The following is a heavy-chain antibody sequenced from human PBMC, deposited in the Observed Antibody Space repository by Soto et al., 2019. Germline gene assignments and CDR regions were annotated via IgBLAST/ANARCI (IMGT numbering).Heavy chain of an antibody. V-gene: IGHV3-33*01. Sequence: QVQLVESGGGVVQPGRSLRLSCAASGFTFNTYGMHWVRQAPGKGPEWVAVIWSDGSNKYHADSVKGRFTISRDNSENSLYLQTNSLRVEEPAVYYCARDLRKGRYCDYWGQGTLVTVSS. CDR1: GFTFNTYG. J-gene: IGHJ4*02. CDR3: ARDLRKGRYCDY. CDR2: IWSDGSNK.